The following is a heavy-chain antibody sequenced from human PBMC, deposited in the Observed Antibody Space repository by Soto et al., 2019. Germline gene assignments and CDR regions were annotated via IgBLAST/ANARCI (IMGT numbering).Heavy chain of an antibody. J-gene: IGHJ6*02. Sequence: PGGSLRLSCAASGFTFSSYAMSWVRQAPGKGLEWVSAISGSGGSTYYADSVKGRFTISRDNSKNTLYLQMNSLRAEDTAVYYCAKVYYDSSGYYYRNYYYYGMDVWGQGTTVTVSS. CDR1: GFTFSSYA. CDR3: AKVYYDSSGYYYRNYYYYGMDV. D-gene: IGHD3-22*01. CDR2: ISGSGGST. V-gene: IGHV3-23*01.